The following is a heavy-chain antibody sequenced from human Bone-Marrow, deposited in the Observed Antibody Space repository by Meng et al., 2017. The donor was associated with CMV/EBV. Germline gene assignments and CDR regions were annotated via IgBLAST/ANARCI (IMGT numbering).Heavy chain of an antibody. V-gene: IGHV3-53*01. CDR2: IYSGGST. D-gene: IGHD6-6*01. CDR3: ASLGGSSRYYYYYGMDV. Sequence: GGSLRLSCAASGFTVSSNYMSWVRQAPGKGLEWVSVIYSGGSTYYADSVKGRFTISRDNSKNTLYLQMNSLRAEDTAVYYCASLGGSSRYYYYYGMDVWGQGTTVTVSS. CDR1: GFTVSSNY. J-gene: IGHJ6*02.